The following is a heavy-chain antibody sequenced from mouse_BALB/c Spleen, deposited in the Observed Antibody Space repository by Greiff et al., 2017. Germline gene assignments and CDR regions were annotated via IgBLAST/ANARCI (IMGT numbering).Heavy chain of an antibody. D-gene: IGHD2-1*01. V-gene: IGHV5-4*02. J-gene: IGHJ3*01. CDR3: ARDRGNYVFAY. CDR1: GFTFSDYY. CDR2: ISDGGSYT. Sequence: EVMLVESGGGLVKPGGSLKLSCAASGFTFSDYYMYWVRQTPEKRLEWVATISDGGSYTYYPDSVKGRFTISRDNAKNNLYLQMSSLKSEDTAMYYCARDRGNYVFAYWGQGTLVTVSA.